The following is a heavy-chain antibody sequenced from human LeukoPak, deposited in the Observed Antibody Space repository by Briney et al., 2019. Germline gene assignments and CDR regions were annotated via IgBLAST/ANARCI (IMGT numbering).Heavy chain of an antibody. CDR1: GYTFTGYY. CDR3: ARGPCIEQSHYYYYYMDV. CDR2: INPNSGGT. D-gene: IGHD1/OR15-1a*01. V-gene: IGHV1-2*02. Sequence: ASVKVSCKASGYTFTGYYMHWVRQAPGQGLEWMGWINPNSGGTNYALKFQGRVTMTRDTSISTAYMELSSLRSEDTAVYYCARGPCIEQSHYYYYYMDVWGKGTTVTVSS. J-gene: IGHJ6*03.